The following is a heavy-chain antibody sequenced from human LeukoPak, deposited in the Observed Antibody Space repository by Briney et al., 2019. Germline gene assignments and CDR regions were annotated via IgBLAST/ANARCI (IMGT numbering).Heavy chain of an antibody. D-gene: IGHD5-18*01. J-gene: IGHJ4*02. V-gene: IGHV3-23*01. CDR3: AKDRDTYGYVTSFDY. CDR1: GFTFSNYA. Sequence: SGGSLRLSCAASGFTFSNYAMSWVRQAPGKGLEWVSAISGSGGSTYYADSVKGRFTISRDNSKNTLYLQMNSLRAEDTAVYYCAKDRDTYGYVTSFDYWGQGTLVTVSS. CDR2: ISGSGGST.